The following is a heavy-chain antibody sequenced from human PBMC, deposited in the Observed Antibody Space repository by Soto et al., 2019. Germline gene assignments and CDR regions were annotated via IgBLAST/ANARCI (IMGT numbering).Heavy chain of an antibody. D-gene: IGHD5-12*01. CDR2: ISYDGSNK. J-gene: IGHJ4*02. CDR1: GFTFSSYA. CDR3: ARDHDEDFGYDLDYFDY. Sequence: GGSLRLSCAASGFTFSSYAMHWVRQAPGKGLDWVAVISYDGSNKYYADSVKGRFTISRDNAKNSLYLQMNSLRAEDTAFYYCARDHDEDFGYDLDYFDYWGQGTLVTVSS. V-gene: IGHV3-30-3*01.